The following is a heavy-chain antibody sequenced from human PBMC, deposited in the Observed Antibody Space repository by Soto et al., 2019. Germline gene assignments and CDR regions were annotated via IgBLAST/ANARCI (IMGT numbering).Heavy chain of an antibody. V-gene: IGHV1-69*13. CDR1: GGTFSSYA. D-gene: IGHD2-2*01. J-gene: IGHJ6*02. CDR2: IIPIFGTA. CDR3: ASSRYCIRTSCLTFSFGYDYYGVDV. Sequence: SVKVSCKASGGTFSSYAISWVRQAPGQGLEWMGGIIPIFGTANYAQKFQGRVTITADESTSTAYMELSSLRSEDTAVYYCASSRYCIRTSCLTFSFGYDYYGVDVWCQGTTVTV.